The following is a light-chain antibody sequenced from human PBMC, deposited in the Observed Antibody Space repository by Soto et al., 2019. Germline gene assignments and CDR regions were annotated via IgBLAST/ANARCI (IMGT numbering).Light chain of an antibody. Sequence: QSVLTQPASVSGSPGQSITISCTGTSRDVGSYNLVSWYQKHPGKAPKLIIYEVSKRPSGVSDRFSGSKSGNTASLTISGLQAEDESDYYCCSYAGSNTWVFGGGTKVTVL. CDR1: SRDVGSYNL. CDR3: CSYAGSNTWV. V-gene: IGLV2-23*02. J-gene: IGLJ3*02. CDR2: EVS.